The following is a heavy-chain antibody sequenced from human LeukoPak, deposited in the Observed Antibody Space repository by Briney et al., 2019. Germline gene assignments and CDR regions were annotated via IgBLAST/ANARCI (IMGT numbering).Heavy chain of an antibody. J-gene: IGHJ3*02. CDR1: GGTFSSYA. V-gene: IGHV1-69*05. Sequence: SVKVSCKASGGTFSSYAISWVRQAPGQGLEWMGGIISIFGTANYAQKFQGRVTITTDESTSTAYMELSSLRSEDTAVYYCARVVVPAAIIGAFDIWGQGTMVTVSS. CDR2: IISIFGTA. CDR3: ARVVVPAAIIGAFDI. D-gene: IGHD2-2*02.